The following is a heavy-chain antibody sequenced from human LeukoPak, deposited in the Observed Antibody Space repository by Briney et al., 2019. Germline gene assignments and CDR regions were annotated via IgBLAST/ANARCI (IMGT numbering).Heavy chain of an antibody. V-gene: IGHV3-23*01. J-gene: IGHJ5*02. CDR2: ISGSGGST. CDR1: GFTFSSYA. D-gene: IGHD4-11*01. CDR3: AKNHVTVPNGDWFGP. Sequence: GGSLRLSCSASGFTFSSYAMSWVRQAPGKGLEWVSAISGSGGSTYYADSVKGRFTISRDSSKNTLYLQMNSLRAEDTAVYYCAKNHVTVPNGDWFGPWGQGTLVTVSS.